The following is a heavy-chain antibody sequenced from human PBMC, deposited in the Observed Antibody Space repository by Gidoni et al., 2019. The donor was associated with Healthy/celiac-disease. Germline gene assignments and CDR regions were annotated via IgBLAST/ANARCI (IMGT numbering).Heavy chain of an antibody. D-gene: IGHD3-10*01. CDR3: ARDRQGFGIYYGMDV. CDR1: GGSISSYY. J-gene: IGHJ6*04. V-gene: IGHV4-59*01. CDR2: IYYSGST. Sequence: QVQLQESGPGLVKPSETLSLTCTVSGGSISSYYWSWIRQPPGKGLEWIGYIYYSGSTNYNPSLKSRVTISVDTSKNQFSLKLSSVTAADTAVYYCARDRQGFGIYYGMDVWGKGTTVTVSS.